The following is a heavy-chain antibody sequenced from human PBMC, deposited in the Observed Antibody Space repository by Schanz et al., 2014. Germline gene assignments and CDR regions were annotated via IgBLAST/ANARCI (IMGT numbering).Heavy chain of an antibody. V-gene: IGHV3-23*01. CDR1: GFTFSSYA. J-gene: IGHJ4*02. D-gene: IGHD2-2*01. CDR3: ARTDQQMQRPDY. Sequence: EVQLLESGGGLVQPGGSLRLSCAVSGFTFSSYAMSWVRQAPGKGLEWVSTISGGGGGYRPYADSVKGRFTISKHNSRHTLYLQMDSLTTDDTAVYYCARTDQQMQRPDYWGQGTLVIVSS. CDR2: ISGGGGGYR.